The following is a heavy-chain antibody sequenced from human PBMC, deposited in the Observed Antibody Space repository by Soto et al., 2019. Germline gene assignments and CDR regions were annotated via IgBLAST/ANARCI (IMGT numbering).Heavy chain of an antibody. J-gene: IGHJ5*02. Sequence: QMQLVQAGPEVKKPGTSVKVSCKASGFTFTSSAVQWVRQARGQRLEGIGWIVVGSGNTNYAQKFQERVTITRDMSTSTAYMELSSLRSEDTAVYYCAAEREVVGWFDPWGQGTLVTVSS. V-gene: IGHV1-58*01. CDR3: AAEREVVGWFDP. CDR1: GFTFTSSA. D-gene: IGHD1-26*01. CDR2: IVVGSGNT.